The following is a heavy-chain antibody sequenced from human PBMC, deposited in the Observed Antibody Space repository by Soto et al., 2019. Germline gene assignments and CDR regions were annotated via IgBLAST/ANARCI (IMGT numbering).Heavy chain of an antibody. V-gene: IGHV4-31*03. D-gene: IGHD3-10*01. CDR2: IYYSGST. Sequence: PSETLSLTCTVSGGSISSGGYYWSWIRQHPGKGLEWIGYIYYSGSTYYNPSLKSRVTISVDTSKNQFSLKLSSVTAADTAVYYCARDYGSGSWGAFDIWGQGTMVTVSS. CDR1: GGSISSGGYY. J-gene: IGHJ3*02. CDR3: ARDYGSGSWGAFDI.